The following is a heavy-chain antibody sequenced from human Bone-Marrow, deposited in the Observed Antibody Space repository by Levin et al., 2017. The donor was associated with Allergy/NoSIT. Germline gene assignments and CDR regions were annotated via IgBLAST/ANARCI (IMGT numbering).Heavy chain of an antibody. D-gene: IGHD2-15*01. CDR3: ATDRRCSGGSCYSGDFDY. CDR2: FDPEDGET. J-gene: IGHJ4*02. Sequence: GGSLRLSCKVSGYTLTELSMHWVRQAPGKGLEWMGGFDPEDGETIYAQKFQGRVTMTEDTSTDTAYMELSSLRSEDTAVYYCATDRRCSGGSCYSGDFDYWGQGTLVTVSS. CDR1: GYTLTELS. V-gene: IGHV1-24*01.